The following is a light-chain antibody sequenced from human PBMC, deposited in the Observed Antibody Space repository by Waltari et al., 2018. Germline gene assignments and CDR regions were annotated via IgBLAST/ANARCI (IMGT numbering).Light chain of an antibody. Sequence: QSALTQPPSASGSPGQSVTISCPGTSSAVGGYNSVSWYQHHPGKAPKLMIYEVSKRPSGVPNRFSGSKSGNTASLTVSGLQAEDEADYYCSSYAGSNNLLFGGGTKLTVL. CDR1: SSAVGGYNS. CDR2: EVS. J-gene: IGLJ2*01. CDR3: SSYAGSNNLL. V-gene: IGLV2-8*01.